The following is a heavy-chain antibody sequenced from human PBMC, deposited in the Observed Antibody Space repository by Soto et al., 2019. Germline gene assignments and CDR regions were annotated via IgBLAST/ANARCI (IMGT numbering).Heavy chain of an antibody. CDR2: ISAYNGNT. D-gene: IGHD3-22*01. J-gene: IGHJ4*02. CDR1: GYTFTSYG. V-gene: IGHV1-18*01. Sequence: GESLKISCKASGYTFTSYGISWVRQAPGQGLEWMGWISAYNGNTNYAQKLQGRVTMTTDTSTSTAYMELRSLRSDDTAVYYCARRYYDSSGYPNFDYWGQGTLVTVSS. CDR3: ARRYYDSSGYPNFDY.